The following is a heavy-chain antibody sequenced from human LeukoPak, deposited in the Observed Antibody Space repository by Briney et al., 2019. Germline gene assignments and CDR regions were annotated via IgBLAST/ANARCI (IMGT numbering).Heavy chain of an antibody. D-gene: IGHD4-11*01. V-gene: IGHV4-34*01. CDR2: IHYSGST. J-gene: IGHJ4*02. CDR3: ARGPPHTVTTTEIDY. CDR1: GGSFSGYY. Sequence: SETLSLTCAVYGGSFSGYYWSWIRQPPGKGLEWIGEIHYSGSTNYNPSLKSRVTISVDTSKTQFSLKLSSVTAADSAVYCCARGPPHTVTTTEIDYWGQGTLVTVSS.